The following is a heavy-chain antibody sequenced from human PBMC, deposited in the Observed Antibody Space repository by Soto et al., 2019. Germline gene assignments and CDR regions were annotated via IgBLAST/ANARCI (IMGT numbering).Heavy chain of an antibody. Sequence: PSETLSLTCTVSRGYVNTFHWSWVRQPAGKGLEWIGRIFPNGNTDYSPSLKSRVTLSVDTSKNQISLNLTSVTAADMAVYYCASVIGGDSEYYFDYWGQGTLVTVSS. J-gene: IGHJ4*02. CDR2: IFPNGNT. CDR3: ASVIGGDSEYYFDY. D-gene: IGHD4-17*01. CDR1: RGYVNTFH. V-gene: IGHV4-4*07.